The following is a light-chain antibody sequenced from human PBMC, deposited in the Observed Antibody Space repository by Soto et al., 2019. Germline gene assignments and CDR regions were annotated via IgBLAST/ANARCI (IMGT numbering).Light chain of an antibody. Sequence: SVLTQPPSVSGAPGQRVTISCTGSSSNIGAGYDVHWYQQLPGTAPKLLSYGNSNRPSGVPDRFSGSKYGTSASLAITGLQAEDEADYYCQYYDSSLSGWVFGGGTKRTV. CDR1: SSNIGAGYD. V-gene: IGLV1-40*01. CDR3: QYYDSSLSGWV. CDR2: GNS. J-gene: IGLJ3*02.